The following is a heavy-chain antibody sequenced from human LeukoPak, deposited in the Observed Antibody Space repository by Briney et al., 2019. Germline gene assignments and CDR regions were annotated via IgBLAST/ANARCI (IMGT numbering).Heavy chain of an antibody. CDR3: ARSRYDFWSGYYID. CDR1: GYSFTSYW. J-gene: IGHJ4*02. D-gene: IGHD3-3*01. V-gene: IGHV5-51*01. CDR2: IYPGDSDT. Sequence: GESLKISCKGFGYSFTSYWIGWVRQMPGKGLEWMGIIYPGDSDTRYSPSFQGQVTISADKSISTAYLQWSGLKASDTAMYYCARSRYDFWSGYYIDWGQGTLVTVSS.